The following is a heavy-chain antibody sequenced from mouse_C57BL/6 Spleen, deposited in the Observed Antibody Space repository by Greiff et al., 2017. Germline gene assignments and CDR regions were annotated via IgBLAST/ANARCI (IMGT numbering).Heavy chain of an antibody. J-gene: IGHJ4*01. CDR2: IDPSDSYT. CDR3: ARRIYYDYDGPFYYAMDY. V-gene: IGHV1-50*01. CDR1: GYTFTSYW. Sequence: QVQLQQPGAELVKPGASVKLSCKASGYTFTSYWMQWVKQRPGQGLEWIGEIDPSDSYTNYNQKFKGKATLTVDTSSSTAYMQLSSLTSEDSAVYYCARRIYYDYDGPFYYAMDYWGQGTSVTVSS. D-gene: IGHD2-4*01.